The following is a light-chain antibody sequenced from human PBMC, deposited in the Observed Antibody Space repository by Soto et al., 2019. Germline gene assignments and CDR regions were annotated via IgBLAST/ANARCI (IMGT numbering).Light chain of an antibody. CDR1: QSVSSS. CDR2: GAS. Sequence: DMVMTQSPATLSVSPGERATLSCRASQSVSSSLAWYQQKPGRSPRLLIYGASTRAIGIPARFSGSGSGTEFTLTISSLRSEDFAVYYCLQYNNWWTFGQATKVDIK. CDR3: LQYNNWWT. J-gene: IGKJ1*01. V-gene: IGKV3-15*01.